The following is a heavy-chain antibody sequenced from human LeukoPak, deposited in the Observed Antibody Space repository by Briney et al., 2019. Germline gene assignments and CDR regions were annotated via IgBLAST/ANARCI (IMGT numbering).Heavy chain of an antibody. CDR3: TTEEAYNWFDP. V-gene: IGHV3-23*01. CDR1: GFTFSSYA. CDR2: ISNSGGST. Sequence: GGSLRLSCAASGFTFSSYAMSWVRQAPGKGLEWVSVISNSGGSTFYADSVKGRFTISRDNSKNTLYLQMNSLRAEDTAVYYCTTEEAYNWFDPWGQGTLVTVSS. J-gene: IGHJ5*02.